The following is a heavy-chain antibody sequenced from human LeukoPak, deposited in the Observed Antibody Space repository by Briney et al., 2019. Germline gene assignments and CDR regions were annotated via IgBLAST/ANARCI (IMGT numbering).Heavy chain of an antibody. J-gene: IGHJ6*02. Sequence: PGGSLRLSCAASGFTFSSYSMTWVRQAPGKGLEWVPSISSSSSYIYYADSVKGRFTISRDNAKNSLYLQMNSLRAEDTAVYYCARGLPPPPYYYGMDVWGQGTTVTVSS. CDR3: ARGLPPPPYYYGMDV. CDR1: GFTFSSYS. V-gene: IGHV3-21*01. CDR2: ISSSSSYI.